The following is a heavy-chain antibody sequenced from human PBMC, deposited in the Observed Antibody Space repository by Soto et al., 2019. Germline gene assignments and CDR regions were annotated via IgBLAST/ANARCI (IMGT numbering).Heavy chain of an antibody. Sequence: QVQLQESGPGLLKPLETLSLTCTVSGVSLNSGHYYWVWIRQSPGKGLAWIASIYYDESTYYNPSLTSRVTISTDQPKNQFSLIVKSVTAADTAVYYCGKVLIGATRHTDVDSWGQGALVTVSS. CDR3: GKVLIGATRHTDVDS. V-gene: IGHV4-39*01. CDR2: IYYDEST. D-gene: IGHD2-15*01. CDR1: GVSLNSGHYY. J-gene: IGHJ4*02.